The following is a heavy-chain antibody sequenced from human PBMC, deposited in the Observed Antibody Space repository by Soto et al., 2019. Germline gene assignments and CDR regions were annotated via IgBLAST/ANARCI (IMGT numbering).Heavy chain of an antibody. CDR3: ARGYDSSGYYSRELDY. D-gene: IGHD3-22*01. Sequence: LSLTCTVSGGSISSGDYYWSWIRQPPGKGLEWIGYIYYSGSTYYNPSLKSRVTISVDTSKNQFSLKLSSVTAADTAVYYCARGYDSSGYYSRELDYWGQGTLVTVSS. CDR1: GGSISSGDYY. CDR2: IYYSGST. V-gene: IGHV4-30-4*01. J-gene: IGHJ4*02.